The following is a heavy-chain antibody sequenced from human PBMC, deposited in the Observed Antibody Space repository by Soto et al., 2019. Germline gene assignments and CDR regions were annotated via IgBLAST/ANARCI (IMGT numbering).Heavy chain of an antibody. J-gene: IGHJ5*02. CDR1: GDSISGGASF. V-gene: IGHV4-31*03. Sequence: TLSLTCTVSGDSISGGASFWSWIRQPPGKGLEWIANVYYSGSSYYNPSLKSRLTISVDTTKNQFSLQLKSMTAADAAVYYCAKLSCTSSTCYFPGWFDPWGQGTLVTVSS. CDR2: VYYSGSS. D-gene: IGHD2-2*01. CDR3: AKLSCTSSTCYFPGWFDP.